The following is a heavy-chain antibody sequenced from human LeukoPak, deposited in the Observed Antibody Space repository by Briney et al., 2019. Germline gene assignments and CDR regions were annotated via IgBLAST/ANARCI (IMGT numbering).Heavy chain of an antibody. CDR2: INPNSGGT. CDR1: GYTFTGYY. D-gene: IGHD3-22*01. J-gene: IGHJ4*02. V-gene: IGHV1-2*02. Sequence: ASVKVSCKASGYTFTGYYMHWVRQAPGQGLEWMGWINPNSGGTNYAQKIQGRVTMTRDTSISTAYMELSRLRSDDTSVYYCARDSQPYYDSSGRWYYFDYWGQGTLVTVSS. CDR3: ARDSQPYYDSSGRWYYFDY.